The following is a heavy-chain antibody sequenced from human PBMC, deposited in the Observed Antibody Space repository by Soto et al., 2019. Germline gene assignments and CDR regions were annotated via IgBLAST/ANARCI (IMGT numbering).Heavy chain of an antibody. Sequence: GASVKVSCKVSGYTFTSYYMHWVRQAPGQGLEWMGIINPSGGSTSYAQKFQGRVTMTRDTSTSTVYMELSSLRSEDTAVYYCARDIIGNYYDSSGYQTRSSQFDYWGQGTLVTVSS. V-gene: IGHV1-46*01. J-gene: IGHJ4*02. D-gene: IGHD3-22*01. CDR3: ARDIIGNYYDSSGYQTRSSQFDY. CDR1: GYTFTSYY. CDR2: INPSGGST.